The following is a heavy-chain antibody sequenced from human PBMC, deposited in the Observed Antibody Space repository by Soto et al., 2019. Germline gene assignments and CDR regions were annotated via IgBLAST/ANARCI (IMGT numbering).Heavy chain of an antibody. CDR1: GGSISSYY. CDR2: IYNSGST. Sequence: SATLSLTCPVSGGSISSYYWSWIRQPPGKGLEWIGYIYNSGSTNYNPSLKSRVTISVDTSKNQFSLKFNSLTAADTAVYYCASGTLSTIAAHDSWGQGTLVNVSS. CDR3: ASGTLSTIAAHDS. D-gene: IGHD6-13*01. J-gene: IGHJ4*02. V-gene: IGHV4-59*01.